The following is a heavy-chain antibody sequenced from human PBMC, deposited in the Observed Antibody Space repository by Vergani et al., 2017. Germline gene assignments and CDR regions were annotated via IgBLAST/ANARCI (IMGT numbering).Heavy chain of an antibody. V-gene: IGHV3-7*03. CDR3: AKYAAVTHPPRHFDL. D-gene: IGHD6-13*01. CDR2: VNQDGSEK. CDR1: GFISSSYW. Sequence: EGQLVESGGDWVQRVGSLRLSCAASGFISSSYWMSWVRQAPGKGLEWVANVNQDGSEKYYVDSVRGRFTISRDTAKNSIYLQMNSLSAEDTAVYYCAKYAAVTHPPRHFDLWGRGTLFTVSS. J-gene: IGHJ2*01.